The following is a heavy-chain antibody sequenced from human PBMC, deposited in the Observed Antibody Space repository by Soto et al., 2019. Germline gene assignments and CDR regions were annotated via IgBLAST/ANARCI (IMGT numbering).Heavy chain of an antibody. D-gene: IGHD2-8*02. Sequence: EVQLLESGGGLVQPGGSLRLSCAASGFTFSTYAMSWVRQAPGKGLEWVSTISGSGGATYYADSVKGRFTISKDNSDYTLYLQMNSLRAEDTAVYYCAKRYRARLLVDLGAEAFDIWGQGTMVTVSS. CDR2: ISGSGGAT. CDR1: GFTFSTYA. J-gene: IGHJ3*02. CDR3: AKRYRARLLVDLGAEAFDI. V-gene: IGHV3-23*01.